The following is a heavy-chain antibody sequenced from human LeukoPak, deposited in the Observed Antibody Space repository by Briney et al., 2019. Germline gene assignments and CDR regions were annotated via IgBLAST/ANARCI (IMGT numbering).Heavy chain of an antibody. Sequence: GGSLRLSCAASGFTFSDYYMSWVRQAPGKGLEWVSAISGGGGTTDYADSVKGRFTISRDNSKNTLYLQMNSLRAEDTAVYYCAKDEDGSSWYRNWFDPWAREPWSPSPQ. CDR2: ISGGGGTT. V-gene: IGHV3-23*01. CDR3: AKDEDGSSWYRNWFDP. D-gene: IGHD6-13*01. CDR1: GFTFSDYY. J-gene: IGHJ5*02.